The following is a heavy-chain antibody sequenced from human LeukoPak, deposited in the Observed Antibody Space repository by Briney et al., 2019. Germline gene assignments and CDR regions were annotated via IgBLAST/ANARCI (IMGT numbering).Heavy chain of an antibody. V-gene: IGHV4-34*01. CDR3: ARERFYDSGSY. CDR1: GGSFSGYY. CDR2: INHSGST. Sequence: SETLSLTCAVYGGSFSGYYWTWLRQPPGKGLEWIGEINHSGSTNYNPSLKSRVTISVDTSKNQFSLKLSSVTAADTAVYYCARERFYDSGSYWGQGTLVTVSS. J-gene: IGHJ4*02. D-gene: IGHD3-10*01.